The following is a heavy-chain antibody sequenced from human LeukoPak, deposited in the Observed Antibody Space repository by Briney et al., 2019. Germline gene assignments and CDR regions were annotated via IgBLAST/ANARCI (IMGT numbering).Heavy chain of an antibody. J-gene: IGHJ4*02. CDR2: ISGSGGST. V-gene: IGHV3-23*01. Sequence: PGGSLRLSCAASGCTFSSYGMSWGRQAPGKGLEWGSAISGSGGSTYYADSVRGRFTISRDNSKNTLYLQMNSLRAEDTAVYYCAKSNVLRLLEWLFSYWGQGTLVTVSS. D-gene: IGHD3-3*01. CDR1: GCTFSSYG. CDR3: AKSNVLRLLEWLFSY.